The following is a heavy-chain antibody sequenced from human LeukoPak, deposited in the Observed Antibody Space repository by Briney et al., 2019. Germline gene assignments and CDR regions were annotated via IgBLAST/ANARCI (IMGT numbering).Heavy chain of an antibody. Sequence: GGSLRLSCAASGFTVSSNYMSWVRQAPGKGLEWVSGIGGSGVRTYYADSVKGRFTISRDNSRNTVYLQMKSLRDEDTAIYYCVKVAKYYYGSESYYFFEHWGQGTPVTASS. V-gene: IGHV3-23*01. D-gene: IGHD3-10*01. CDR2: IGGSGVRT. CDR1: GFTVSSNY. CDR3: VKVAKYYYGSESYYFFEH. J-gene: IGHJ4*02.